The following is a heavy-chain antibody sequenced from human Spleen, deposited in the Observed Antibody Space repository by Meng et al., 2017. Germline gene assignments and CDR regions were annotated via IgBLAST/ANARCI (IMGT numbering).Heavy chain of an antibody. CDR1: GGSLSGAY. CDR3: ARRPTGIDY. CDR2: IIHGGSP. Sequence: QLQLQESGPGLVKTSETLSLTCAVNGGSLSGAYWNWIRQPPGKGLEWIGEIIHGGSPSYNPSLGSRVTISIDTSKNQLSLMLSSVTAADTAVYYCARRPTGIDYWGQGTLVTVSS. D-gene: IGHD2-8*02. V-gene: IGHV4-34*12. J-gene: IGHJ4*02.